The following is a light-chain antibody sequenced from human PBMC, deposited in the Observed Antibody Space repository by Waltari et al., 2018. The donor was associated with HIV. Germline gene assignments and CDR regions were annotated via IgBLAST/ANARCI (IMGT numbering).Light chain of an antibody. J-gene: IGKJ2*03. CDR2: GAS. CDR3: QQYGSSTYS. CDR1: QSVSNKF. Sequence: EIVLTQSPGTLSLSPGDRATLSCRASQSVSNKFLAWYQHKRGQAPRLLVYGASSRARGIPDRFSCSGSGTDFTLTISRLEPEDFAMYYCQQYGSSTYSFGQGTKLEIK. V-gene: IGKV3-20*01.